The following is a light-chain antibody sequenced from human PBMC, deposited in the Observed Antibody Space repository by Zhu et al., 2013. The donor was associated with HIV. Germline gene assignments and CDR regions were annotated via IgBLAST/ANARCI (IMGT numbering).Light chain of an antibody. CDR1: SSNIGSSN. CDR3: CSYAPGRTFV. V-gene: IGLV1-44*01. CDR2: GTN. Sequence: QSVLTQPPSASGTPGQRVTISCSGSSSNIGSSNVNWYQQLPGTAPKLLVYGTNQRPSGVSNRFSGSKSANTASLTISGLQAEDEADYYCCSYAPGRTFVFGGGTKLTVL. J-gene: IGLJ3*02.